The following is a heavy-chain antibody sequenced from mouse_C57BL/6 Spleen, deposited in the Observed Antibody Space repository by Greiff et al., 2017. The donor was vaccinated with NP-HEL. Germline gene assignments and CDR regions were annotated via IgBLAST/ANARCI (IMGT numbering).Heavy chain of an antibody. V-gene: IGHV1-59*01. CDR1: GYTFTSYW. CDR3: ARGPGDDGYYVDLFAY. D-gene: IGHD2-3*01. Sequence: QVQLKQPGAELVRPGTSVKLSCKASGYTFTSYWMHWVKQRPGQGLEWIGVIDPSDSYTNYNQKFKGKATLTVDTSSSTAYMQLSSLTSEDSAVYYCARGPGDDGYYVDLFAYWGQGTLVTVSA. J-gene: IGHJ3*01. CDR2: IDPSDSYT.